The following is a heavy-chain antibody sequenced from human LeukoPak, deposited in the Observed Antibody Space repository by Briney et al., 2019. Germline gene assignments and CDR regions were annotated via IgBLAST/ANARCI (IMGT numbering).Heavy chain of an antibody. CDR3: AKGDSYYDFCVDV. CDR2: SSSTGYTI. Sequence: GGSLRLSCAASGFTFSSFEMNWVRQAPGKGLEWVSYSSSTGYTIYYADSVKGRFTISRDNSKNTLYLQMNSLRAEDTAVYYCAKGDSYYDFCVDVWGQGTTVTVSS. CDR1: GFTFSSFE. J-gene: IGHJ6*02. V-gene: IGHV3-48*03. D-gene: IGHD3-3*01.